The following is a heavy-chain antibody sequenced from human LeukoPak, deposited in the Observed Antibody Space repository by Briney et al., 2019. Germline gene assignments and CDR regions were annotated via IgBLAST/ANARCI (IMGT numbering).Heavy chain of an antibody. V-gene: IGHV4-59*02. Sequence: SETLSLTCTVSGGSVSSYYWGWIRQPPGKGLAWIGYIYDSGSPKYNPSLKSRVTMSIDTSKNQLSLNLSSVTAADTAVYYCARAGYYYDSSSYYSFDSWGQGTLVTVSS. J-gene: IGHJ4*02. CDR2: IYDSGSP. D-gene: IGHD3-22*01. CDR1: GGSVSSYY. CDR3: ARAGYYYDSSSYYSFDS.